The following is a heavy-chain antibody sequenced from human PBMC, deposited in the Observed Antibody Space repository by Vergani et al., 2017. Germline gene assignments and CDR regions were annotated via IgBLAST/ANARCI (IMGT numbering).Heavy chain of an antibody. CDR2: INPNSGGT. CDR1: GYTFTGYY. J-gene: IGHJ5*02. CDR3: AGDYGYCSSSSCPNWFDP. V-gene: IGHV1-2*02. Sequence: QVQLVQSGAEVKKPGAPVKVSCKASGYTFTGYYMHWVRQAPGQGLEWMGWINPNSGGTNYAQKFQGRVTMTRDTSIRTAYMELSSLRSADTAVYYCAGDYGYCSSSSCPNWFDPWGQGTLVTVSS. D-gene: IGHD2-2*01.